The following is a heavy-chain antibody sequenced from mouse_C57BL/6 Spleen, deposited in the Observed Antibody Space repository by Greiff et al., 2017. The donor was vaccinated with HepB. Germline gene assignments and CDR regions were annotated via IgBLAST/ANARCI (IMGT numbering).Heavy chain of an antibody. V-gene: IGHV1-80*01. CDR3: ASISDGYDRRYFDV. J-gene: IGHJ1*03. CDR2: IYPGDGDT. D-gene: IGHD2-3*01. Sequence: QVQLKESGAELVKPGASVKISCKASGYAFSSYWMNWVKQRPGKGLEWIGQIYPGDGDTNYNGKFKGKATLTADKSSSTAYMQLSSLTSEDSAVYCCASISDGYDRRYFDVWGTGTTVTVSS. CDR1: GYAFSSYW.